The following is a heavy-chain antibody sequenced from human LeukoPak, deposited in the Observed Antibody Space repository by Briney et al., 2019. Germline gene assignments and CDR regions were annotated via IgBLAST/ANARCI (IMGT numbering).Heavy chain of an antibody. J-gene: IGHJ6*03. CDR1: GGSISSYY. Sequence: SETLSLTCTVSGGSISSYYWSWIRQPPGERLEWIGDIYYSGSTNYNPSLKTRVTISVDTSKNQFSLKLSSVTAADTAVYYCGRAQNRYSYGYYYYYMDVWGKGTTVTVSS. V-gene: IGHV4-59*01. CDR3: GRAQNRYSYGYYYYYMDV. D-gene: IGHD5-18*01. CDR2: IYYSGST.